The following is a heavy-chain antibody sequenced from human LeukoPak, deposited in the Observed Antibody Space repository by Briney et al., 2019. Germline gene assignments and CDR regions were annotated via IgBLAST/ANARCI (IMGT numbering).Heavy chain of an antibody. Sequence: SLRLSCTASGFTFSSYAMNWGRQAPGEGLEWGGFIRSKAYGGTTEYAASVKGRFPISRDESKTIAYLKMNSLKTEDTAVYYCTRDGGYYYILTGYSDAFDIWGQGTMVTVSS. J-gene: IGHJ3*02. CDR3: TRDGGYYYILTGYSDAFDI. V-gene: IGHV3-49*04. CDR2: IRSKAYGGTT. CDR1: GFTFSSYA. D-gene: IGHD3-9*01.